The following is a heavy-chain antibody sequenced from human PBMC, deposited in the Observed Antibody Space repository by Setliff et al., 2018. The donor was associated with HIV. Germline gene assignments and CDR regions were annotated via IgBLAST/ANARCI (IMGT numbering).Heavy chain of an antibody. J-gene: IGHJ4*02. CDR1: GRSFSGYY. D-gene: IGHD3-9*01. CDR2: INPSGST. CDR3: ASYDILTGPLGY. V-gene: IGHV4-34*01. Sequence: SETLSLTCAVYGRSFSGYYWSWIRQPPGKGLEWIGEINPSGSTNYNPSLKSRVTISVDTSKNQLSLKLSSVTAADTAVYYCASYDILTGPLGYWGQGTLVTVSS.